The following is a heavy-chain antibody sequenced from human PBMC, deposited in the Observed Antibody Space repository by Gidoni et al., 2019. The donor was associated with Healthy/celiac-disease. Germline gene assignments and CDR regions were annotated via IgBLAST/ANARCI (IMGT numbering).Heavy chain of an antibody. CDR1: GGSISSYY. V-gene: IGHV4-59*01. J-gene: IGHJ5*02. Sequence: QVQLQESGPGLVKPSETLSLTCTVSGGSISSYYWSWIRQPPGKGLEWIGYIYYSGSTNYNPALKSRVTISVDTSKNQFSLKLSSVTAADTAVYYCARDLRSRYYDSTKPPQDWFDPWGQGTLVTVSS. CDR3: ARDLRSRYYDSTKPPQDWFDP. CDR2: IYYSGST. D-gene: IGHD3-3*01.